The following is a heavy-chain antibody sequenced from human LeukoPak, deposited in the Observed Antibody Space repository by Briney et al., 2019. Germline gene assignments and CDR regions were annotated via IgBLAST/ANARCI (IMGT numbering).Heavy chain of an antibody. CDR3: AKVRSSWYYFDY. J-gene: IGHJ4*02. V-gene: IGHV3-23*01. D-gene: IGHD6-13*01. CDR1: GFTFSIYA. CDR2: ITGRGEST. Sequence: GGSLRLSCAASGFTFSIYAMSWVRQAPGKGLQWVSSITGRGESTWYVDSVKGRFTITRDNSENTLYLQMNSLRAEDTAVYYCAKVRSSWYYFDYWGQGTLVTVSS.